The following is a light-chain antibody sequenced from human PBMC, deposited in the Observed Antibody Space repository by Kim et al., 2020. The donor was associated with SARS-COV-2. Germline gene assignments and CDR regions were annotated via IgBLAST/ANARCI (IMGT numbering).Light chain of an antibody. CDR3: SSYTTGGTLVV. V-gene: IGLV2-14*03. CDR2: DVN. CDR1: TSDIGSYNF. J-gene: IGLJ2*01. Sequence: QSALTQPASVSGSPGQPIAISCTGTTSDIGSYNFVSWYQQHPGKAPKLMIYDVNNRPSGVSTRFSGSKSGNMASLTISGLQAEDEADYYCSSYTTGGTLVVFGGGTQLTVL.